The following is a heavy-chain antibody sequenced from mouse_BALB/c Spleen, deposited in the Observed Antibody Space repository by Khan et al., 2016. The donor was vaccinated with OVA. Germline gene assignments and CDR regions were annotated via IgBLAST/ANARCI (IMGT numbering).Heavy chain of an antibody. D-gene: IGHD4-1*01. CDR3: AMGRTY. CDR1: GYSITRDYA. Sequence: EVQLVESGPGLVKPSQSLSLTCTVTGYSITRDYAWNWIRQFPGNKLEWMCYISYSGSTSYNPSFKSRISITRDTSENQFFLQLNSVTTEDTATYYCAMGRTYWGQGTLVTVSA. CDR2: ISYSGST. J-gene: IGHJ3*01. V-gene: IGHV3-2*02.